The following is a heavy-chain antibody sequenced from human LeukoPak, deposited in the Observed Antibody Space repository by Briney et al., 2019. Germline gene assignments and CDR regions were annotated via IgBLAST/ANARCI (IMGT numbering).Heavy chain of an antibody. Sequence: PSETLSLTCAGYGGSFSGYYWSWIRQPPGKGLEWIGEINHSGSTNYNPSLKSRVTISVDTTKNKFSLKLNSVPAADTAVYHCVRLKDEFRPTVWGVWGQGTTVTVSS. CDR3: VRLKDEFRPTVWGV. CDR2: INHSGST. D-gene: IGHD1-14*01. CDR1: GGSFSGYY. V-gene: IGHV4-34*01. J-gene: IGHJ6*02.